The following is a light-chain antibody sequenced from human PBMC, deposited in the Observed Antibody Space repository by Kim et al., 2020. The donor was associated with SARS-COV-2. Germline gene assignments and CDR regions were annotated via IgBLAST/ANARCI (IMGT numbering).Light chain of an antibody. CDR2: YDS. V-gene: IGLV3-21*04. CDR3: QVWDSSSDHWV. Sequence: APGQTARTTCGGNNIGSKSVHWYQQKPGQAPVLVIYYDSDRPSAIPERFSGSNSGNTATLTISRVEAGDEADYYCQVWDSSSDHWVFGGGTQLTVL. CDR1: NIGSKS. J-gene: IGLJ3*02.